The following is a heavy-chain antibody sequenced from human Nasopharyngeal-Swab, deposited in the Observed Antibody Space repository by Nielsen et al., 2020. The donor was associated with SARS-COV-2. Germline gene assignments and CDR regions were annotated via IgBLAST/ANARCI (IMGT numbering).Heavy chain of an antibody. CDR1: GFTFSSYG. D-gene: IGHD6-19*01. CDR2: IWYDGSNK. J-gene: IGHJ3*02. CDR3: ARGQWLGGDAFDI. Sequence: GESLKISCAASGFTFSSYGMHWVRQALGKGLEWVAVIWYDGSNKYYADSVKGRFTISRDNSKNTLYLQMNSLRAEDTAVYYCARGQWLGGDAFDIWGQGTMVTVSS. V-gene: IGHV3-33*01.